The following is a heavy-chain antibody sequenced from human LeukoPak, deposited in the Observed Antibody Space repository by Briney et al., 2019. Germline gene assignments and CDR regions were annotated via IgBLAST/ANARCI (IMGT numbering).Heavy chain of an antibody. D-gene: IGHD3-10*01. CDR1: GFTVSSNY. CDR2: IYTGFSA. J-gene: IGHJ6*02. Sequence: GGSLRLSCATSGFTVSSNYVTWVRQAPGKGLEWVSVIYTGFSADYADSVKGRFTISRDNSKNTLYLQMNSLRVEDTAVYYCVTDRDPHRGMHVWGQGTTVTVSS. V-gene: IGHV3-53*01. CDR3: VTDRDPHRGMHV.